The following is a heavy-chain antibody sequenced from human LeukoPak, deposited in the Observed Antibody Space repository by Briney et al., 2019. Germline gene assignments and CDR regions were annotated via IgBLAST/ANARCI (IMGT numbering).Heavy chain of an antibody. V-gene: IGHV3-23*01. CDR3: AKAFQRGWERDAFAF. J-gene: IGHJ3*01. Sequence: PGGSLRLSCAASGFTFSSYSMSWVRQAPGKGLEWVSLIPGSGDTTNYADSVKGRFTISRDNSKNTLYLQMNSLGADDTAVYYCAKAFQRGWERDAFAFWGQGTLVTVSS. D-gene: IGHD1-26*01. CDR2: IPGSGDTT. CDR1: GFTFSSYS.